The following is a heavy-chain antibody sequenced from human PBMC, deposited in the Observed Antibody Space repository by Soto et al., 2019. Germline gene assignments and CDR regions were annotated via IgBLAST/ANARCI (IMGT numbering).Heavy chain of an antibody. J-gene: IGHJ6*02. V-gene: IGHV3-48*02. D-gene: IGHD5-12*01. Sequence: EVQLVESGGGLVQPGGSLRLSCAASGFTFSSYSMNWVSQAPGKGLEWVSYISSSSSTIYYADSVKGRFTISRDNAKNSLYLQMNSLRDEDTAVYYCARDNRIVATIRVYYYYGMDVWGQGTTVTVSS. CDR3: ARDNRIVATIRVYYYYGMDV. CDR1: GFTFSSYS. CDR2: ISSSSSTI.